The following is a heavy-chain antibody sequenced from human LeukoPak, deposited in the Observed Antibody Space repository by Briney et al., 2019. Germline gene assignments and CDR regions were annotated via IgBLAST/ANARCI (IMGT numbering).Heavy chain of an antibody. V-gene: IGHV3-21*01. CDR2: ISSSSSYI. Sequence: GGSLRLSCAASGFTFSSYSTNWVRQAPGKGLGWVSSISSSSSYIYYADSVKGRFTISRDNAKNSLYLQMNSLRAEDTAVYYCARDSLSSWTEYYYYYMDVWGKGTTVTVSS. CDR1: GFTFSSYS. D-gene: IGHD6-13*01. J-gene: IGHJ6*03. CDR3: ARDSLSSWTEYYYYYMDV.